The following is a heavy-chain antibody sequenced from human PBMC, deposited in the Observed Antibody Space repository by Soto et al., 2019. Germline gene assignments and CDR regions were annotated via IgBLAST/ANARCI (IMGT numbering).Heavy chain of an antibody. CDR3: AKEVYSSNSYYFGMDV. V-gene: IGHV3-30*04. D-gene: IGHD6-13*01. J-gene: IGHJ6*02. Sequence: GGSLRLSCAASGFTFSSYAMHWVRQAPGKGLEWVAVISYDGSNKYYTDSVKGRFTISRDNSKNTLYLQMNSLRAEDTAVYYCAKEVYSSNSYYFGMDVWGQGTTVTVSS. CDR1: GFTFSSYA. CDR2: ISYDGSNK.